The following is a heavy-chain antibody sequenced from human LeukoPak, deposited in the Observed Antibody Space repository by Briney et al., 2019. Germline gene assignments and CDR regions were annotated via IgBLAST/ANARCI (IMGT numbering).Heavy chain of an antibody. CDR1: GFTFSIYL. CDR2: ITGNGGST. V-gene: IGHV3-64D*09. Sequence: PGGSLRLSCSASGFTFSIYLMHWVCQAPGKGLEYVSAITGNGGSTYYADSMKGRFTTSRDNSKNTLYLRMSSLRTEDAAVYYCVKGRGYSGYDASLLDDWGQGTLVTVSS. J-gene: IGHJ4*02. CDR3: VKGRGYSGYDASLLDD. D-gene: IGHD5-12*01.